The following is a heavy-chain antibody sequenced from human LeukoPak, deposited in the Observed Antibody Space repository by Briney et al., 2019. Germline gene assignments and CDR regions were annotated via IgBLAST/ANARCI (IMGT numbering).Heavy chain of an antibody. CDR3: ARGQTKDYFDTSGYY. Sequence: SETLSLTCALYGGPFSGYYWTWIRQPPGKGLEWIGEIDHSGSTNHNPSLKSRVTISGDTSKNHFSLRLSSLTAADSAVYYCARGQTKDYFDTSGYYWSQGTLVTVSS. J-gene: IGHJ4*02. V-gene: IGHV4-34*01. D-gene: IGHD3-22*01. CDR2: IDHSGST. CDR1: GGPFSGYY.